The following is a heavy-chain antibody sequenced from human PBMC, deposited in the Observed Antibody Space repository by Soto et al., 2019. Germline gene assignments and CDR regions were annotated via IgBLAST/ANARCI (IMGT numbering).Heavy chain of an antibody. CDR2: IYYSGST. CDR1: GGSISSGDYY. J-gene: IGHJ5*02. D-gene: IGHD3-3*01. Sequence: TSETLSLTCTVPGGSISSGDYYWSWIRQPPGKGLEWIGYIYYSGSTYYNPSLKSRVTISVDTSKNQFSLKLSSVTAADTAVYYCARVAHLSLTIFSPWGQGTLVTV. CDR3: ARVAHLSLTIFSP. V-gene: IGHV4-30-4*01.